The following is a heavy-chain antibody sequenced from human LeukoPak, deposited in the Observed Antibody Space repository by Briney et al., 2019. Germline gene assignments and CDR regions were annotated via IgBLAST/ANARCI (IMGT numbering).Heavy chain of an antibody. J-gene: IGHJ4*02. D-gene: IGHD3-16*01. CDR2: IWYDGSNK. V-gene: IGHV3-33*01. CDR3: ARVTVSWGRPYYFDY. CDR1: GFTFSSYG. Sequence: GGSLRLSCAASGFTFSSYGMHWVRQAPGKGLEWVAVIWYDGSNKYYADSVKGRFTTSRDNSKNTLYLQMNSLRAEDTAVYYCARVTVSWGRPYYFDYWGQGTLVTVSS.